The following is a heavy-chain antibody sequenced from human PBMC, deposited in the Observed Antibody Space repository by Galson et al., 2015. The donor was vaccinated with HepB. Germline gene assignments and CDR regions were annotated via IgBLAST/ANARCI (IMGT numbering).Heavy chain of an antibody. CDR3: TADLFDSSGYSNDH. CDR2: IKRRADGETT. Sequence: SLRLSCAASGFTFNDAWMSWVRQAPGKGLDWVGRIKRRADGETTDYAAPVKGRFTISRDDSKNTLYLQMNSLKTEDTAVYYCTADLFDSSGYSNDHWGQGTLVTVSS. D-gene: IGHD3-22*01. CDR1: GFTFNDAW. J-gene: IGHJ4*02. V-gene: IGHV3-15*01.